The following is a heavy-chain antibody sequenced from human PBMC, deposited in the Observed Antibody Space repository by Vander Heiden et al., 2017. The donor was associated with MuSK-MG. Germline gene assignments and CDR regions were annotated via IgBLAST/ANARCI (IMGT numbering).Heavy chain of an antibody. CDR1: GGSIRTGSPC. V-gene: IGHV4-39*01. J-gene: IGHJ2*01. CDR2: VFFSAST. Sequence: QVQLEESGPGLVRPSETLSLTCSVSGGSIRTGSPCWGWVRQAPGKGLEWIGNVFFSASTYRNPSLKSRVTISIDTSKTQFSLKITSVTAADRAVDDGARGESGDGYFDLCGLVSL. CDR3: ARGESGDGYFDL. D-gene: IGHD2-21*02.